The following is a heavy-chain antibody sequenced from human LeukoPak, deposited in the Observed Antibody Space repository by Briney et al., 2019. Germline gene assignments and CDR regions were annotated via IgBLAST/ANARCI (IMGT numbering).Heavy chain of an antibody. CDR1: GFTFSSYS. Sequence: GGSLRLSCAASGFTFSSYSMNWVRQAPGKGLEWVSSISSSSSYIYYADSVKGRSTISRDNAKNSLYLQMNSLRAEDTAVYYCASYDFWSGSSFDYWGQGTLVTVSS. J-gene: IGHJ4*02. D-gene: IGHD3-3*01. V-gene: IGHV3-21*01. CDR3: ASYDFWSGSSFDY. CDR2: ISSSSSYI.